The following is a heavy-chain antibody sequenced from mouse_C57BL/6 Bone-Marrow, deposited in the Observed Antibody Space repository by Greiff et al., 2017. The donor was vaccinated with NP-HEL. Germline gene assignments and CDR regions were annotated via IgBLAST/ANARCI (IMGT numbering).Heavy chain of an antibody. J-gene: IGHJ3*01. D-gene: IGHD1-1*01. Sequence: VKLMESGAELARPGASVKLSCKASGYTFTSYGISWVKQRTGQGLEWIGEIYPRSGNTYYNEKFKGKATLTADKSSITAYMELRSLTSEDSAVYFCARTSLLLRFAYWGQGTLVTVSA. CDR1: GYTFTSYG. CDR3: ARTSLLLRFAY. V-gene: IGHV1-81*01. CDR2: IYPRSGNT.